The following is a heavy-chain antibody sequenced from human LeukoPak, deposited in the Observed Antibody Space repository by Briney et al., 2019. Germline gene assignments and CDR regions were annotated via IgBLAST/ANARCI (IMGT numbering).Heavy chain of an antibody. CDR1: GYTFTSYG. D-gene: IGHD2-2*01. J-gene: IGHJ4*02. CDR3: AREWRYCSSTSCIDY. V-gene: IGHV1-18*04. Sequence: ASVKVSCKASGYTFTSYGISWVRQAPGQGLEWMGWMSACNGNTNYAQKLQGRVTMTTDTSTSTAYMELRSLRSDDTAVYYCAREWRYCSSTSCIDYWGQRTLVTVSS. CDR2: MSACNGNT.